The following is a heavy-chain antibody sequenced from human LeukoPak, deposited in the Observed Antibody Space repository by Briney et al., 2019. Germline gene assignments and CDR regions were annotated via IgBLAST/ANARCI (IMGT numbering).Heavy chain of an antibody. Sequence: SVKVSCKASGGTFSSYAISWVRQAPGQGLEWMGRIIPILGIANYAQKFQGRATITADKSTSTAYMELSSLRSEDTAVYYCARTAVAAAGSFDYWGQGTLVTVSS. V-gene: IGHV1-69*04. D-gene: IGHD6-13*01. J-gene: IGHJ4*02. CDR2: IIPILGIA. CDR1: GGTFSSYA. CDR3: ARTAVAAAGSFDY.